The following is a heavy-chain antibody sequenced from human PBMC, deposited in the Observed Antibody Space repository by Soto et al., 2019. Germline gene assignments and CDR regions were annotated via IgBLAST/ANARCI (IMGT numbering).Heavy chain of an antibody. J-gene: IGHJ4*02. V-gene: IGHV3-23*01. Sequence: GGSLRLSCAASGFTFSSYAMSWVRQAPGKGLEWVSAISGSGGSTYYADSVKGRFTISRDNSKNTLYLQMNSLRAEDTAVYYCAKMRLTMVRGVKKTFDYWGQGTLVTVSS. CDR1: GFTFSSYA. CDR3: AKMRLTMVRGVKKTFDY. CDR2: ISGSGGST. D-gene: IGHD3-10*01.